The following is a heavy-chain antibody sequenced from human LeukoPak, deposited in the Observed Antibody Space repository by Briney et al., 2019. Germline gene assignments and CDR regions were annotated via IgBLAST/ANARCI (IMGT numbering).Heavy chain of an antibody. J-gene: IGHJ4*02. CDR1: GFTFSGYS. Sequence: GGSLRLSCAASGFTFSGYSMNWVRQAPGKGLEWVSSISSSSSYIYYADSVKGRFTISRDNAKNSLYLQMNSLRAEDTAVYYCAREGSSGSYPTTWWGQGTLVTVSS. CDR3: AREGSSGSYPTTW. CDR2: ISSSSSYI. D-gene: IGHD1-26*01. V-gene: IGHV3-21*01.